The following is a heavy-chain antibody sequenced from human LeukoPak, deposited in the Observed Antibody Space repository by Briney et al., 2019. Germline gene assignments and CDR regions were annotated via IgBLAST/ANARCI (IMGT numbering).Heavy chain of an antibody. D-gene: IGHD3-22*01. V-gene: IGHV4-39*07. CDR3: ARDPSIGYYYDSSGTRLDV. CDR1: GGSISSSSYY. Sequence: PSETLSPTCTVSGGSISSSSYYWGWIRQPPGKGLEWIGSIYYSGSTYYNPSLKSRVTISVDTSKNQFSLKLSSVTAADTAVYYCARDPSIGYYYDSSGTRLDVWGKGTTVTVSS. CDR2: IYYSGST. J-gene: IGHJ6*04.